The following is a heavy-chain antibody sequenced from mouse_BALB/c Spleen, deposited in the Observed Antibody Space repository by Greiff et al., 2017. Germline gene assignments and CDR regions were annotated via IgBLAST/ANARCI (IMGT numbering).Heavy chain of an antibody. CDR3: ARDGIYDGYYGHYFDY. CDR1: GFTFSDYY. D-gene: IGHD2-3*01. V-gene: IGHV5-4*02. CDR2: ISDGGSYT. Sequence: EVKVVESGGGLVKPGGSLKLSCAASGFTFSDYYMYWVRQTPEKRLEWVATISDGGSYTYYPDSVKGRFTISRDNAKNNLYLQMSSLKSEDTAMYYCARDGIYDGYYGHYFDYWGQGTTLTVSS. J-gene: IGHJ2*01.